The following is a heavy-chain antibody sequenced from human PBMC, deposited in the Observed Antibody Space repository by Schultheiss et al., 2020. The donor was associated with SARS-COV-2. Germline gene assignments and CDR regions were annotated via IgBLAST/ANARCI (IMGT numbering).Heavy chain of an antibody. V-gene: IGHV3-30*03. CDR3: ARKLNWDRGNLDY. CDR1: GFTFSSYS. Sequence: GGSLRLSCAASGFTFSSYSMNWVRQAPGKGLEWVAVISYDGSNKYYADSVKGRFTISRDNAKNSLYLQMNSLRAEDTAVYYCARKLNWDRGNLDYWGQGTLVTVSS. D-gene: IGHD7-27*01. J-gene: IGHJ4*02. CDR2: ISYDGSNK.